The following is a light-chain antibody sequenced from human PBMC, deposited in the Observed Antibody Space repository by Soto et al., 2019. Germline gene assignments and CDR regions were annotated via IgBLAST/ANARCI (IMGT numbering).Light chain of an antibody. Sequence: QSVLTQPASVSGSPGQSITISCAGTMRDVGAYNLVSWYQQHPGRAPQLIIYEVRNRPSGVPDRFSGSKSGNTASLTVSGLQTEDEADYYCSSYAGHNNYVFATGTKLTVL. CDR2: EVR. CDR3: SSYAGHNNYV. J-gene: IGLJ1*01. V-gene: IGLV2-8*01. CDR1: MRDVGAYNL.